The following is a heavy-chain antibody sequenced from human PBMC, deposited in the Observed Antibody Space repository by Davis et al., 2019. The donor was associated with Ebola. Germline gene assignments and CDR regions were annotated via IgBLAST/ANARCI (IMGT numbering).Heavy chain of an antibody. Sequence: GGSLRLSCAASGFTFSDYYMSWIRQAPGKGLEWVSYISSSGSTIYYADSVKGRFTISRDNAKNSLYLQMNSLRAEDTAVYYCARAYIYTSMVGVTIAFDYWGQGTLVTVSS. V-gene: IGHV3-11*01. D-gene: IGHD1-26*01. J-gene: IGHJ4*02. CDR3: ARAYIYTSMVGVTIAFDY. CDR2: ISSSGSTI. CDR1: GFTFSDYY.